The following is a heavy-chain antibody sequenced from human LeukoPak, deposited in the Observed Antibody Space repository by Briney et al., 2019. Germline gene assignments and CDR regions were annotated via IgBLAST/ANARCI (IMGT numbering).Heavy chain of an antibody. J-gene: IGHJ4*02. D-gene: IGHD4-17*01. CDR2: IYYSGST. CDR3: ARGGEYGDYVDQFDY. CDR1: GGSISSGGYY. V-gene: IGHV4-31*03. Sequence: SQTLSLTCTVSGGSISSGGYYWSWIRQHPGKGLDWIGYIYYSGSTYYNPSLKSRVTISVGTSKNQFSLKLSSVTAADTAVYYCARGGEYGDYVDQFDYWGQGTLVTVSS.